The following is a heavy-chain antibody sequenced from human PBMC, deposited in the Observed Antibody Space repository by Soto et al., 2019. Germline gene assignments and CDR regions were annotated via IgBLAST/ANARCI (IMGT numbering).Heavy chain of an antibody. CDR3: AKGLAAGTLSAFDI. CDR2: ISGSGGST. V-gene: IGHV3-23*01. D-gene: IGHD6-13*01. Sequence: GGSLRLSCAASGFTFSSYAMSWVRQAPGKGLEWVSAISGSGGSTYYAGSVKSRFTISRDNSKNTLYLQMNSLRAEDTSVYYCAKGLAAGTLSAFDIWGQGTMVTVSS. J-gene: IGHJ3*02. CDR1: GFTFSSYA.